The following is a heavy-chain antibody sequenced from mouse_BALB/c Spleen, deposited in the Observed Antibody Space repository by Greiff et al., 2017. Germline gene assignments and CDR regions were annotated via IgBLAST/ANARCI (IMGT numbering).Heavy chain of an antibody. J-gene: IGHJ2*01. D-gene: IGHD6-1*01. V-gene: IGHV5-6-5*01. Sequence: EVQVVESGGGLVKPGGSLKLSCAASGFTFSSYAMSWVRQTPEKRLEWVASISSGGSTYYPDSVKGRFTISRDNARNILYLQMSSLRSEDTAMYYCARSLVFDYWGQGTTLTVSS. CDR1: GFTFSSYA. CDR3: ARSLVFDY. CDR2: ISSGGST.